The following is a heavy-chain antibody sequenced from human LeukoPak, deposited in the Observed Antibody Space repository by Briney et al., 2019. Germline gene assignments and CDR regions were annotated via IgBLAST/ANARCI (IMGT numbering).Heavy chain of an antibody. CDR3: ARVLGAVES. CDR1: GGSFSGYY. CDR2: IDHSGST. J-gene: IGHJ5*02. Sequence: SETLSLTCAVYGGSFSGYYWSWIHQPPGKGLEWIGEIDHSGSTNYNPSLKSRVTISVDTSKNQFSLKLSSVTAADTAVYYCARVLGAVESWGQGSLVAVSS. D-gene: IGHD1-1*01. V-gene: IGHV4-34*01.